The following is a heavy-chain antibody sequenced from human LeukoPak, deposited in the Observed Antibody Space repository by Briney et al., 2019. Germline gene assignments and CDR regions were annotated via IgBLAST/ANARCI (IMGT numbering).Heavy chain of an antibody. CDR2: IYYSGCT. Sequence: SETLSLTCTVSGGSISSYYWSWIRQPPGKGLEWIGYIYYSGCTYYNPSLKSRVAISVDTSKNQFSLKLSSVTAADTAVYYCARQTYIMDAFDIWGQGTMVTVSS. J-gene: IGHJ3*02. CDR1: GGSISSYY. CDR3: ARQTYIMDAFDI. V-gene: IGHV4-59*01. D-gene: IGHD3-16*01.